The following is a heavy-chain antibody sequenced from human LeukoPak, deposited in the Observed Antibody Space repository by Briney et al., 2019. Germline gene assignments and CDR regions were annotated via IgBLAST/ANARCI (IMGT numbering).Heavy chain of an antibody. V-gene: IGHV4-39*07. J-gene: IGHJ5*02. Sequence: PSETLSLTCTVSGGSISSSSYYWGWIRQPPGKGLEWIGSIYYSGSTYYNPSLKSRVTISVDKSKNQFSLKLSSVTAADTAVYYCATANWNYAGSGWFDPWGQGTLVTVSS. D-gene: IGHD1-7*01. CDR2: IYYSGST. CDR3: ATANWNYAGSGWFDP. CDR1: GGSISSSSYY.